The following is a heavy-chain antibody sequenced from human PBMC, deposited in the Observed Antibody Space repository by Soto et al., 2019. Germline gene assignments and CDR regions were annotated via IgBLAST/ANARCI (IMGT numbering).Heavy chain of an antibody. CDR1: GFTFSSYA. D-gene: IGHD6-13*01. V-gene: IGHV3-23*01. CDR3: AKARERDSSSGSYSCYYGMDV. J-gene: IGHJ6*02. CDR2: ISGSGGST. Sequence: PGGSLRLSCAASGFTFSSYAMSWVRQAPGKGLEWVSAISGSGGSTYYADSVKGRFTISRDNSKNTLYLQMNSLRAEDTAVYYCAKARERDSSSGSYSCYYGMDVWGQGTTVTVSS.